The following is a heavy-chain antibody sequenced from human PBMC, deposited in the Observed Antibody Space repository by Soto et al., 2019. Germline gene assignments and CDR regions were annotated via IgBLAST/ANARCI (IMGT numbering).Heavy chain of an antibody. CDR1: GFTFSSHW. D-gene: IGHD1-1*01. V-gene: IGHV3-7*01. Sequence: EVQLVESGGGLVQPGGSLRLSCAASGFTFSSHWMSWVRQAPGKGLEWVANIKQDGSVKYYVDSVKGRFTISRDNAKNSLYLQMNSLRAEDTAAYYCARDNWSVFDYSGQGNLVTVSS. J-gene: IGHJ4*02. CDR3: ARDNWSVFDY. CDR2: IKQDGSVK.